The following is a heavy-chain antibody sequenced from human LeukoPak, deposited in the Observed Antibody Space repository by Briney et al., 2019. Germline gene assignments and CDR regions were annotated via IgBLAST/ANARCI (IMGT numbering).Heavy chain of an antibody. CDR2: ISSSGSTI. J-gene: IGHJ4*02. CDR3: ARNGPYYYDSSGLYYFDY. D-gene: IGHD3-22*01. Sequence: GGSLRLSCAASGFTFSSYEMNWVRQAPGKGLKWVSYISSSGSTIYYADSVKGRFTISRDNAKNSLYLQMNSLRAEDTAVYYCARNGPYYYDSSGLYYFDYWGQGTLVTVSS. CDR1: GFTFSSYE. V-gene: IGHV3-48*03.